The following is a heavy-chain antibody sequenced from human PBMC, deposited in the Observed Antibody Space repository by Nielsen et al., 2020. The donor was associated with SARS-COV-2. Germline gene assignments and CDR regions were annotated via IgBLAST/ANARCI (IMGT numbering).Heavy chain of an antibody. J-gene: IGHJ6*02. D-gene: IGHD6-19*01. Sequence: SVKVSCKAYGGTFRRHAISWVRQAPGQGLEWMGRFIPFLGKANYAQKFQGRVTITADRSASTGYMELSSLRSEDTAVYYCARDSVAVAVAGTGRYYYYGMDVWGQGTTVTVSS. CDR3: ARDSVAVAVAGTGRYYYYGMDV. CDR1: GGTFRRHA. CDR2: FIPFLGKA. V-gene: IGHV1-69*04.